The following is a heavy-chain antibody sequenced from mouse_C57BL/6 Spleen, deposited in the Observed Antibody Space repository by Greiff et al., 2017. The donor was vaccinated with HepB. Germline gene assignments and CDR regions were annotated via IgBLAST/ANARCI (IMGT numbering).Heavy chain of an antibody. J-gene: IGHJ2*01. Sequence: QVQLQQPGAELVKPGASVKLSCKASGYTFTSYWMQWVKQRPGQGLEWIGEIDPSDSYTNYNQKFKGKATLTVDTSSSTAYMQLSSLTSEDSAVYYCARRGIRVDYFDYWGQGTTLTVSS. CDR1: GYTFTSYW. CDR2: IDPSDSYT. D-gene: IGHD3-2*02. CDR3: ARRGIRVDYFDY. V-gene: IGHV1-50*01.